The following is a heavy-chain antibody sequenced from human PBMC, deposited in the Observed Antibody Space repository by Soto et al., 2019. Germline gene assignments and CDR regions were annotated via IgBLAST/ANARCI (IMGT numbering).Heavy chain of an antibody. CDR1: GFTFSSYG. D-gene: IGHD5-12*01. CDR2: SSATGAGT. V-gene: IGHV3-23*01. J-gene: IGHJ5*02. CDR3: AKDRRAGGNYGYGLFDL. Sequence: GGSLSLSCAASGFTFSSYGMTWVRQAPGKGLEWVSFSSATGAGTYYADSVKGRFTISRDNSKNTLYLQMTSLRADDTAVYYCAKDRRAGGNYGYGLFDLWGQGTLVTVSS.